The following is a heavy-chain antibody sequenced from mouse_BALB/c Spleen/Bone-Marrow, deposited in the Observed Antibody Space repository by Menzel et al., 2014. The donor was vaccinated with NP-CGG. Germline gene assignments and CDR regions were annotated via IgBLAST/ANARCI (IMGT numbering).Heavy chain of an antibody. J-gene: IGHJ4*01. CDR2: IYPGSGST. CDR1: GYTFTSYW. CDR3: RSYDYTMDY. Sequence: LQQSGSELVRPGASAKLSCKASGYTFTSYWMHWVKQRPGQGLEWIGNIYPGSGSTNYDEKFKSKATLTVDTSSSTAYMQLSSLTSEDSAVYYCRSYDYTMDYWGQGTSVTVSS. D-gene: IGHD1-1*01. V-gene: IGHV1S22*01.